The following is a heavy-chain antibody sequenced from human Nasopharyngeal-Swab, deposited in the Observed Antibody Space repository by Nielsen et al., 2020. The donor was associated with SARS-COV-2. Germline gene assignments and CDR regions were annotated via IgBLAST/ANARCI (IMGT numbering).Heavy chain of an antibody. J-gene: IGHJ6*02. D-gene: IGHD2-15*01. CDR2: IIPIFGIA. Sequence: SVKVSCKASGDTFSSYAISWVRQAPAQGLEWMGRIIPIFGIANYAQKFQGRVTITADKSTSTAYMEPSSLRSEDTAVYYCARELVGYCSGGSCYSYYYYGMDVWGQGTTVTVSS. CDR1: GDTFSSYA. CDR3: ARELVGYCSGGSCYSYYYYGMDV. V-gene: IGHV1-69*04.